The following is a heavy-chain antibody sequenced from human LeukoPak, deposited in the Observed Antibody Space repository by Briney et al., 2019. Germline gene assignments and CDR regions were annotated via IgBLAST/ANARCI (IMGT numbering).Heavy chain of an antibody. D-gene: IGHD6-6*01. Sequence: SETLSLTCTVSGGSISSSSYYWGWIRQPPGKGLEWIGSIYYSGSTYYNPSLKSRVTISVDTSKNQFSLKLSSVTAADTAVYYCARDGLIAAPPFDYWGQGTLVTVSS. V-gene: IGHV4-39*07. CDR2: IYYSGST. CDR1: GGSISSSSYY. CDR3: ARDGLIAAPPFDY. J-gene: IGHJ4*02.